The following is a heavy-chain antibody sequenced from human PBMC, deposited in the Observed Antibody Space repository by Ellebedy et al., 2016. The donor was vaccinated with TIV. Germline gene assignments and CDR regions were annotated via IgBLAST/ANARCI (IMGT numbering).Heavy chain of an antibody. CDR2: IKQDGSGK. CDR3: ARYESASLVIEY. J-gene: IGHJ4*02. D-gene: IGHD4-23*01. Sequence: GGSLRLXXAASGFTFKNYWMTWVRQAPGKGLEWVTNIKQDGSGKYYVDSVKGRFTISRDNAKNSLSLQMNSLRAEDTAVYYCARYESASLVIEYWGQGTLVTVSS. CDR1: GFTFKNYW. V-gene: IGHV3-7*01.